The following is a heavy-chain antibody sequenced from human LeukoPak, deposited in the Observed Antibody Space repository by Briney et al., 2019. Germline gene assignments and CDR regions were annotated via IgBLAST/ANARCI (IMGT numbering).Heavy chain of an antibody. D-gene: IGHD3-10*01. CDR3: ARDSGERGSGSYLIAY. CDR1: GYTFTGYY. J-gene: IGHJ4*02. CDR2: INPNSGGT. V-gene: IGHV1-2*02. Sequence: ASVKVSCKASGYTFTGYYMHWVRQAPGQGLEWMGWINPNSGGTNYAQKFQGRVTMTRDTSISTAYMELSRLRSGDTAVYYCARDSGERGSGSYLIAYWGQGTLVTVSS.